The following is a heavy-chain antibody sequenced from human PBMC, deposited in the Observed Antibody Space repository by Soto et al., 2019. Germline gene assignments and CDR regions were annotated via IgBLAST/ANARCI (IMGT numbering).Heavy chain of an antibody. CDR1: GGSFSGYY. J-gene: IGHJ4*02. D-gene: IGHD3-10*01. CDR2: INHSGST. CDR3: ARGRTGYYGSGSYPPVSYFDY. Sequence: TSETLSLTCAVYGGSFSGYYWSWIRQPPGKGLEWIGEINHSGSTNYNPSLKSRVTISVDTSKNQFSLKLSSVTAADTAVYYCARGRTGYYGSGSYPPVSYFDYWGQGTLVTVSS. V-gene: IGHV4-34*01.